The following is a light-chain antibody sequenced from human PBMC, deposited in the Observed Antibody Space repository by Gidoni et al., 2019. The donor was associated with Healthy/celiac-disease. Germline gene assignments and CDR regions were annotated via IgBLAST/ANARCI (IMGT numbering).Light chain of an antibody. CDR3: QQRSNWPYT. CDR1: QGVSSY. V-gene: IGKV3D-11*01. CDR2: DAS. J-gene: IGKJ2*01. Sequence: EIVLTQSPATLSLSPGERATLSCRASQGVSSYLAWYQQKPGQAPRLLIDDASNRATGIPARFSGSGPGTDFTLTISSLEPEDFAVYYCQQRSNWPYTFGQGTKLEIK.